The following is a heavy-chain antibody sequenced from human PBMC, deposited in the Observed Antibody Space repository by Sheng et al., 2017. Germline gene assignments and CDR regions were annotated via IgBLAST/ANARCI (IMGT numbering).Heavy chain of an antibody. V-gene: IGHV3-9*03. CDR1: GFTFRSYA. D-gene: IGHD5-12*01. Sequence: VQLVESGGGVVQPGRSLRLSCAASGFTFRSYAMHWVRQAPGKGLEWVSGISWNSGSINYADPVKGRFTISRDNAKNSLYLQMNSLRAEDMALYYCAKALRPNLYYYGMDVWGQGTTVTVSS. CDR2: ISWNSGSI. J-gene: IGHJ6*02. CDR3: AKALRPNLYYYGMDV.